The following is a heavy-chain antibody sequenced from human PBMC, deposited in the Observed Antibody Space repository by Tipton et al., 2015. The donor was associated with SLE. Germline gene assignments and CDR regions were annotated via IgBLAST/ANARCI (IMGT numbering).Heavy chain of an antibody. CDR3: ARSPVDFWNGYST. V-gene: IGHV3-23*01. D-gene: IGHD3-3*01. Sequence: SLRLSCTASGFIFSNYAMAWVRQAPGKGVEWVSSIHASDDNTYYRDSVKGRFTISRDNSKSTLYLQMNGLRAEDTAVYYCARSPVDFWNGYSTWGQGTLVAVSS. J-gene: IGHJ4*02. CDR2: IHASDDNT. CDR1: GFIFSNYA.